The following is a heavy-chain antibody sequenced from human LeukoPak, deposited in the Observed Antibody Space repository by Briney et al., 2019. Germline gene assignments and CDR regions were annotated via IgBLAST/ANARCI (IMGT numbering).Heavy chain of an antibody. CDR2: INLNSGGT. CDR1: GYTINDYY. CDR3: TRGSYYDSSGYSGVRLFDY. V-gene: IGHV1-2*02. D-gene: IGHD3-22*01. J-gene: IGHJ4*02. Sequence: ASVKVSCKASGYTINDYYIHWVRHAPGQGLEWMGWINLNSGGTNYARKFQGRVTMTSDTSISTAYMELSRLRSDDTALYYCTRGSYYDSSGYSGVRLFDYWGQGTPVTVPS.